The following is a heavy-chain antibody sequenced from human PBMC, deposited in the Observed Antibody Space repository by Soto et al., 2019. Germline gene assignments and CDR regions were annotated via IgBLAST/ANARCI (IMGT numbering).Heavy chain of an antibody. J-gene: IGHJ3*02. V-gene: IGHV4-59*08. CDR3: ARPSGSYDDAFDI. CDR2: IYYSGST. CDR1: GGSISSYY. D-gene: IGHD1-26*01. Sequence: SETLSLTCTVSGGSISSYYWSWIRQPPGKGLEWIGYIYYSGSTNYNPSLKCRVTISVDTSKNQFSLKLSSVTAADTAVYYCARPSGSYDDAFDIWGQGTMVTVS.